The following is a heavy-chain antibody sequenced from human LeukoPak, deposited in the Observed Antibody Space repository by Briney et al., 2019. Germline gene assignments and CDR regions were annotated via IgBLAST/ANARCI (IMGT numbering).Heavy chain of an antibody. Sequence: SETLSLTCILSGGSISNSNYYCGWIRQPPGKGLEWIGNIYYTGSTSYNPSLKSRVTIPVDTSKNQFSLKLSSVTAADTAVYYCAMVRGASDYWGQGTLVTVSS. CDR1: GGSISNSNYY. D-gene: IGHD3-10*01. J-gene: IGHJ4*02. V-gene: IGHV4-39*01. CDR3: AMVRGASDY. CDR2: IYYTGST.